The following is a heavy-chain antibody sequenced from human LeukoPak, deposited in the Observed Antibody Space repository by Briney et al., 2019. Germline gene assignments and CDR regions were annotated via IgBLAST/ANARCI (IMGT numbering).Heavy chain of an antibody. D-gene: IGHD3-16*02. CDR2: IYPGDSDT. CDR1: GYSFTTYW. V-gene: IGHV5-51*01. Sequence: GESLKISCEGSGYSFTTYWIGWVRQMPGKGLEWMGIIYPGDSDTRYSPSFQGQVTISADKSISTAYLQWSSLKASDTAMYYCARQDYDYVWGSHRLYYFDYWGQGTLVTVSS. CDR3: ARQDYDYVWGSHRLYYFDY. J-gene: IGHJ4*02.